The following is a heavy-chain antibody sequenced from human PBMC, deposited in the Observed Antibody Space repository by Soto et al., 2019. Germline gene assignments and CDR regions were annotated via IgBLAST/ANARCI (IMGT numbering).Heavy chain of an antibody. CDR2: INWNGGST. CDR3: ARDGYSSSWYMVYFDY. Sequence: GGSLRLSCAASGFTFDDYGMSWVRQAPGKGLEWVSGINWNGGSTGYADSVKGRFTISRDNAKNSLYLQMNSLRAEDTALYYCARDGYSSSWYMVYFDYWGQGTLVTVSS. J-gene: IGHJ4*02. V-gene: IGHV3-20*04. CDR1: GFTFDDYG. D-gene: IGHD6-13*01.